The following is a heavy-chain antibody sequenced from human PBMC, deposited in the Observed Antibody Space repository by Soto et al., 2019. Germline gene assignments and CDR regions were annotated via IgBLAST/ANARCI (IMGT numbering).Heavy chain of an antibody. V-gene: IGHV1-69*01. CDR1: GGTFSSYA. Sequence: QVQLVQSGAEVKKPGSSVKFSCKASGGTFSSYAISWVRQAPGQGLEWMGGIIPIFGTANYAQKLQGRVTITADESTSQAYMELSIQRSDGTAVYDYARAGYSGYERCRFEPWGQGNLVTVSS. D-gene: IGHD5-12*01. CDR2: IIPIFGTA. J-gene: IGHJ5*02. CDR3: ARAGYSGYERCRFEP.